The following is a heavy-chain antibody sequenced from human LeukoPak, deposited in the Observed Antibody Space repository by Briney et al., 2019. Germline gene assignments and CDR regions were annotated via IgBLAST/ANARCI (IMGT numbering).Heavy chain of an antibody. CDR1: GYTFTCYY. D-gene: IGHD3-22*01. Sequence: ASVKVSCKASGYTFTCYYMHWVRQAPGQGLEWMGWINPNSGATHYAQKFQGRVTMTGDTSINTAYMDLSRLRSDDTAVYYCATSTMIVVITEGYWGQGTLVTVSS. CDR2: INPNSGAT. V-gene: IGHV1-2*02. J-gene: IGHJ4*02. CDR3: ATSTMIVVITEGY.